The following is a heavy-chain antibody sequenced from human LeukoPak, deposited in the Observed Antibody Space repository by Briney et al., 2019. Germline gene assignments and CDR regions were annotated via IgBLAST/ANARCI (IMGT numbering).Heavy chain of an antibody. J-gene: IGHJ4*03. CDR1: GFTVSPNY. V-gene: IGHV3-66*01. CDR2: IYSDSST. Sequence: GGSLRLSCAASGFTVSPNYMSWIRQAPGKGLEWFSVIYSDSSTYYADSVRGRFTISRDNSKNMLYLHMNSLRAEDTAVYCCAITSLWGQGTPVTVSS. CDR3: AITSL. D-gene: IGHD1-1*01.